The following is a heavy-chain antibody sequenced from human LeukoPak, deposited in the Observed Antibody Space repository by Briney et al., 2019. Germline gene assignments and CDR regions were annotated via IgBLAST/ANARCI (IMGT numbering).Heavy chain of an antibody. V-gene: IGHV4-34*01. CDR3: ARGRIAARSGRNYYYYGMDV. D-gene: IGHD6-6*01. CDR1: GGSFSGYY. J-gene: IGHJ6*02. CDR2: INHSGST. Sequence: SETLSLTCAVYGGSFSGYYWSWIRQPPGKGLEWIGEINHSGSTNYNPSLKSRVTISVDTSKNQFSLKLSSVTAADTAVYYCARGRIAARSGRNYYYYGMDVWAKGPRSPSP.